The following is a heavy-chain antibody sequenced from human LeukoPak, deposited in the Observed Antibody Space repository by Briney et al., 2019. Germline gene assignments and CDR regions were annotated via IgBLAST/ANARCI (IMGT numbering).Heavy chain of an antibody. J-gene: IGHJ3*02. CDR1: GGSISSYY. CDR3: ARGIFGMVINGFDI. Sequence: SETLSLTCIVSGGSISSYYWSWIRQPPGKGLEWIGYINYSETTTYNPSLKRRVTISVDTSRNQFSLRLSSVTAADTAVYYCARGIFGMVINGFDIWGQGTMVTVSS. D-gene: IGHD3-3*01. CDR2: INYSETT. V-gene: IGHV4-59*01.